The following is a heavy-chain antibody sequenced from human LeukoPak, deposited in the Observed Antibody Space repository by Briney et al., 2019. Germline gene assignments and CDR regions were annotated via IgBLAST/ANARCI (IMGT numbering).Heavy chain of an antibody. D-gene: IGHD3-16*01. J-gene: IGHJ4*02. V-gene: IGHV4-38-2*01. CDR3: ARGGSRLTTAGDLDY. CDR1: GFTFSDYY. CDR2: IYYSGST. Sequence: PGGSLRLSCAASGFTFSDYYMSWIRQPPGKGLEWIGSIYYSGSTYYSPSLKNRVTISVDTSRNQFSLKLTSVTAADTAVYYCARGGSRLTTAGDLDYWGQGALVTVSS.